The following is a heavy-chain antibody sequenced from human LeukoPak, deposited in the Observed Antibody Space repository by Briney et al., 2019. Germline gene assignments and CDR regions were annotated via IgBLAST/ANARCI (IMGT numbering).Heavy chain of an antibody. V-gene: IGHV1-69*13. Sequence: SVKVSCKASGYTFTSHAMNWVRQAPGQGLEWMGGIIPIFGTANYAQKFQGRVTITADESTSTAYMELSSLRSEDTAVYYCARGRVTGTTYFDYWGQGTLVTVSS. CDR1: GYTFTSHA. CDR2: IIPIFGTA. J-gene: IGHJ4*02. D-gene: IGHD1-7*01. CDR3: ARGRVTGTTYFDY.